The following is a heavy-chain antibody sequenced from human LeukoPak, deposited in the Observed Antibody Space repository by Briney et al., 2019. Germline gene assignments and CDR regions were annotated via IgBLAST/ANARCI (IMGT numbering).Heavy chain of an antibody. CDR3: ARGPYYFDY. CDR2: ISSSGRTI. Sequence: GGSLRLSCAASGFTFSSNEMNWVRQAPGKGLEWVSYISSSGRTIYYADSVKGRFTISRDNAKNSLYLQMNSLRAEDTAVYYCARGPYYFDYWGQGTLVTVSS. CDR1: GFTFSSNE. J-gene: IGHJ4*02. V-gene: IGHV3-48*03.